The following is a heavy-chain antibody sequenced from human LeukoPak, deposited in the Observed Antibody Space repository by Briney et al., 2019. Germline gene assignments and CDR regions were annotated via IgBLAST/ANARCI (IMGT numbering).Heavy chain of an antibody. CDR1: GGSFSAYY. D-gene: IGHD6-19*01. J-gene: IGHJ4*02. CDR3: ARGRNSGWYSSRPFQSIQPANNDY. Sequence: SETLSLTCAVYGGSFSAYYWSWIRQPPGKGLEWIGEINHSGSTNYNPSLKSRVTISVDTSKNQFSLKLSSVTAADTAVYYCARGRNSGWYSSRPFQSIQPANNDYWGQGTLATASS. CDR2: INHSGST. V-gene: IGHV4-34*01.